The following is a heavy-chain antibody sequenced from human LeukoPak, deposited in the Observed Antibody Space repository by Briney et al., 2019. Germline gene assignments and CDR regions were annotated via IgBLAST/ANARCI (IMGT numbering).Heavy chain of an antibody. CDR1: GFTFSRYA. Sequence: GGSLRLSCAASGFTFSRYAMTWVRQAPGKGLEWVSVISGSGGYTYYADSVKGRFTISRDNAKNSLYLQMNSLRAEDTALYYCATDLYAGTVNWFDPRGQGTLVTVSS. D-gene: IGHD6-13*01. CDR3: ATDLYAGTVNWFDP. V-gene: IGHV3-23*01. CDR2: ISGSGGYT. J-gene: IGHJ5*02.